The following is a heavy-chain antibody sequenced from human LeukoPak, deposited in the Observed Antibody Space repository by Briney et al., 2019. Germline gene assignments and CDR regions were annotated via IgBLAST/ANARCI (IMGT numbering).Heavy chain of an antibody. CDR3: ARGSETYYDFWSGSSFDY. CDR1: GYSFTGYY. J-gene: IGHJ4*02. V-gene: IGHV1-2*02. CDR2: INPNNGAT. Sequence: ASVKVSCKACGYSFTGYYIHWVRQAPGQGLDWMGWINPNNGATMYAQKFQGRVTMTRDTSISRAYMELTRLRSDDTAVYYCARGSETYYDFWSGSSFDYWGQGTLVTVSS. D-gene: IGHD3-3*01.